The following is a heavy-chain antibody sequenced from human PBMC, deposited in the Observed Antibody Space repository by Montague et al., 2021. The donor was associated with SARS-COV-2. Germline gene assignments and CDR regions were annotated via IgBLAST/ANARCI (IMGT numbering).Heavy chain of an antibody. D-gene: IGHD6-13*01. CDR2: TYYRSKWYY. Sequence: CAISGDSVSSNTAAWNWIRQSPSRGLEWLGRTYYRSKWYYDYAVSVKSRMTISPDTSKNQFSLQLSSVTPEDRAVYCCARDPRYSLSWSFDYWGQGTLVTVSS. V-gene: IGHV6-1*01. J-gene: IGHJ4*02. CDR1: GDSVSSNTAA. CDR3: ARDPRYSLSWSFDY.